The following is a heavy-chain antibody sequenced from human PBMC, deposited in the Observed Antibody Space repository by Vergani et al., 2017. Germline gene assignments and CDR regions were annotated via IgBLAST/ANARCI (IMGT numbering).Heavy chain of an antibody. CDR1: GFTFSDYY. D-gene: IGHD2-15*01. CDR3: ARDNGYCSGGSCYPMDV. CDR2: ISSSSSYT. V-gene: IGHV3-11*05. J-gene: IGHJ6*02. Sequence: VQLVESGGGLVQPGGSLRLSCAASGFTFSDYYMSWIRQAPGKGLEWVSYISSSSSYTNYADSVKGRFTISRDNAKNSLYLQMNSLRAEDTAVYYCARDNGYCSGGSCYPMDVWGQGTTVTVSS.